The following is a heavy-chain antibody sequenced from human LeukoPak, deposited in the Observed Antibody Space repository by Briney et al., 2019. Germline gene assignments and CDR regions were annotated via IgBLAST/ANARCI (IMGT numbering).Heavy chain of an antibody. Sequence: GESLKISCKASGYTYTNSWIGWVRQIPGKGLELMGIIYPEDSDTRYSPSFQGQVTISADKSLRTAYLQWSSLKASDTAMYYCARQPNYDFLTGYYMNPPFQSWGQGTLVTVS. V-gene: IGHV5-51*01. J-gene: IGHJ1*01. CDR3: ARQPNYDFLTGYYMNPPFQS. CDR2: IYPEDSDT. D-gene: IGHD3-9*01. CDR1: GYTYTNSW.